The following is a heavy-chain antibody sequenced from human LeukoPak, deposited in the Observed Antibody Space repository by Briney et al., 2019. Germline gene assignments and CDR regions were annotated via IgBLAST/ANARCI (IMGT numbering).Heavy chain of an antibody. CDR1: GYTFTSYG. J-gene: IGHJ4*02. CDR2: ISAYNGNT. Sequence: ASVTVSFTASGYTFTSYGISWVRQAPGQGLEWMGWISAYNGNTNYAQKLQGRVTMTTDTSTSTAYMELRSLRSGDTAVYYCARAPGIAAAGTNTFDYWGQGTLVTVSS. V-gene: IGHV1-18*01. D-gene: IGHD6-13*01. CDR3: ARAPGIAAAGTNTFDY.